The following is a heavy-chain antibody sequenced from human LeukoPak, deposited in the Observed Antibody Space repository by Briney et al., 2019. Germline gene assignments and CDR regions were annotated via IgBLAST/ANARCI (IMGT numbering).Heavy chain of an antibody. D-gene: IGHD3-16*01. CDR3: AREGASGSFDY. CDR2: IYYSWST. CDR1: GGSISSYY. V-gene: IGHV4-59*01. Sequence: SETLSLTCTVSGGSISSYYWSWIRQPPGKGLEWIGYIYYSWSTNYNPSLKSRVTISVDTSKNQSSLKLSSVTAADTAVYYCAREGASGSFDYWGQGTLVTVSS. J-gene: IGHJ4*02.